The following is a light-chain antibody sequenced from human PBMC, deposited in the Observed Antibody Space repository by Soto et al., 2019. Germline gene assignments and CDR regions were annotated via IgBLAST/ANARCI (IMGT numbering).Light chain of an antibody. CDR2: DSS. J-gene: IGKJ3*01. CDR3: QQRINRPPFPFI. V-gene: IGKV3-11*01. Sequence: ELVLTQSPATLSLSPGERATLSCRASQSVSSYLAWYQQKPGQAPRLLIYDSSTRVTGIPARFSGSGSGTDFTLTISSLEPEDFAIYYGQQRINRPPFPFIFGPGTKVDIK. CDR1: QSVSSY.